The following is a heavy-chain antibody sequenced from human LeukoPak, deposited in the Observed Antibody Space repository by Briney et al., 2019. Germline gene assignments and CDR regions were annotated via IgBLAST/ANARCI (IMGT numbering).Heavy chain of an antibody. Sequence: SGGSLRLSCAASGFTFSSYSMNWVRQAPGKGLEWVSYISSSGSTIYYADSVKGRFTISRDNAKNSQYLQMNSLRAEDAAVYYCARGYGSERKYFQHWGQGTLVTVSS. CDR3: ARGYGSERKYFQH. V-gene: IGHV3-48*01. D-gene: IGHD3-10*01. CDR1: GFTFSSYS. J-gene: IGHJ1*01. CDR2: ISSSGSTI.